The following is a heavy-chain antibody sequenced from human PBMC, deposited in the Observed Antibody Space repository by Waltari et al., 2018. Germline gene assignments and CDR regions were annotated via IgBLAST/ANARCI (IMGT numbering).Heavy chain of an antibody. CDR2: IYYSGNT. V-gene: IGHV4-39*07. J-gene: IGHJ4*02. D-gene: IGHD2-2*02. CDR1: GGSISSGSSY. Sequence: QLQLQESGPGLVKSSETLSLTCTVSGGSISSGSSYWGWIRQSPGKGLEWIGSIYYSGNTYYNTALKSRVTISVDTSKNQFSLKLSSVTAADTAIYYCAKDGLYESWSFIDYWGQGTLVTVSS. CDR3: AKDGLYESWSFIDY.